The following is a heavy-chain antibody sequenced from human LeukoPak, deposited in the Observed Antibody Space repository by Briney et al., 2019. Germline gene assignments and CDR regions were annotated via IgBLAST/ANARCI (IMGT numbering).Heavy chain of an antibody. CDR3: ARDKEYYYDSSRYGAFDI. CDR2: IYDSGST. J-gene: IGHJ3*02. V-gene: IGHV4-30-4*01. CDR1: GGSISRGDYY. Sequence: PSETLSLTCTVSGGSISRGDYYWSWIRQPPGKGLEWIGYIYDSGSTYYNPSLKSRVTISVDASKNQFSLKVSSVTAADTAVYYCARDKEYYYDSSRYGAFDIWGQGTMVTVSS. D-gene: IGHD3-22*01.